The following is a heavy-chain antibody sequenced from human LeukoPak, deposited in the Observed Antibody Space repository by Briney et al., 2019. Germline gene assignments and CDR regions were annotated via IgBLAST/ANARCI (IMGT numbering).Heavy chain of an antibody. CDR3: AKLPSHVLLWFGEI. CDR2: ISGSGGST. D-gene: IGHD3-10*01. CDR1: GFTFSSYA. J-gene: IGHJ3*02. V-gene: IGHV3-23*01. Sequence: GGSLRLSCAASGFTFSSYAMSWVRQAPGKGLERVSAISGSGGSTYYADSVKGRFTISRDNSKNTLYLQMNSLRAEDTAVYYCAKLPSHVLLWFGEIWGQGTMVTVSS.